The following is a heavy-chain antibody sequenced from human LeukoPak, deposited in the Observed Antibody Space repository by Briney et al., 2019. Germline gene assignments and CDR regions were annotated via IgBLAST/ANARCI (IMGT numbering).Heavy chain of an antibody. CDR3: AKDIEYSSSSFDY. CDR1: GFTFSSYG. Sequence: PGGSLRLSCVGSGFTFSSYGMHWVRQAPGKGLEWVAVISYDGSNKYYADSVKGRFTISRDNSKNTLYLQMNSLRAEDTAVYYCAKDIEYSSSSFDYWGQGTLVTVSS. CDR2: ISYDGSNK. D-gene: IGHD6-6*01. J-gene: IGHJ4*02. V-gene: IGHV3-30*18.